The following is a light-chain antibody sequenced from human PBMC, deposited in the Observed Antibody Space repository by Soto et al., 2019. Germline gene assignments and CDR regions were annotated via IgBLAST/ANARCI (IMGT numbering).Light chain of an antibody. J-gene: IGKJ4*01. CDR3: QQYDTSPLT. Sequence: ENLLTQSPATLSLSPGDRATLSCRARQSLRSSWLAWYQQKPGQAPRLLIYGASSRATAIPDRFSGSGSGTEFTLTISRLEPEDFAVYFCQQYDTSPLTFGGGTRVEIK. CDR2: GAS. CDR1: QSLRSSW. V-gene: IGKV3-20*01.